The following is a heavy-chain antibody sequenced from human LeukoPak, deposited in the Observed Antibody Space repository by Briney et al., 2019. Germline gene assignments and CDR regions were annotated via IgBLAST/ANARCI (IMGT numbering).Heavy chain of an antibody. V-gene: IGHV3-7*01. CDR1: DFTFSFHW. Sequence: PGGSLRLSCVVSDFTFSFHWMTWVRQAPGKGLEWVANILPDGSQKYYVDSVKGRSTISRDNPKNSLYLQISSLRVDDTAVYYCGRLAHNAWYAIDHWGQGTLVTVSS. CDR3: GRLAHNAWYAIDH. J-gene: IGHJ4*02. D-gene: IGHD6-13*01. CDR2: ILPDGSQK.